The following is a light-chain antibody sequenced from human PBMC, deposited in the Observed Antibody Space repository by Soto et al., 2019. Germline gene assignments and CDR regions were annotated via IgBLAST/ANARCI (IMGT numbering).Light chain of an antibody. Sequence: QSALTQPASVSGSPGQSIIISCTGTSSDVGSYNLVSWYQQYPGKAPKLMIYEVSYRPSGVSNRFSGSKSGNTASLTISGLQAEDEADYYCSSFTTSSTRVFGTGTKLTVL. V-gene: IGLV2-14*02. CDR2: EVS. CDR1: SSDVGSYNL. CDR3: SSFTTSSTRV. J-gene: IGLJ1*01.